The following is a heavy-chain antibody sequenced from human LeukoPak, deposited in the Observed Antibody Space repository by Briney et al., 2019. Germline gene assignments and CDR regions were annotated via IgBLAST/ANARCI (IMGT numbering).Heavy chain of an antibody. CDR1: GFTFSSSW. J-gene: IGHJ4*02. CDR3: ARDNSGWSRDY. D-gene: IGHD6-19*01. CDR2: INWGSNHI. V-gene: IGHV3-21*06. Sequence: GGSLRLSCAASGFTFSSSWMNWVRQAPGKGLEWVSSINWGSNHIYYADAVQGRFTISRDNAKNSLYLQMNSLRAEDTAIYYCARDNSGWSRDYWGQGTLVTVSS.